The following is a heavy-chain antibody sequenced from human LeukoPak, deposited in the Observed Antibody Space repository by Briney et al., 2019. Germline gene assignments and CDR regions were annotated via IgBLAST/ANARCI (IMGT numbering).Heavy chain of an antibody. V-gene: IGHV3-30*18. D-gene: IGHD4-17*01. CDR2: ISYDGSNK. CDR3: ANPGHDYGDRRAYFQH. J-gene: IGHJ1*01. CDR1: GFTFSSYG. Sequence: PGRSLRLSCAASGFTFSSYGMHWVRQAPGKGLEWVAVISYDGSNKYYADSVKGRFTISRDNSKNTLYLQMNSLRAEDTAVYYCANPGHDYGDRRAYFQHWGQGTLVTVSS.